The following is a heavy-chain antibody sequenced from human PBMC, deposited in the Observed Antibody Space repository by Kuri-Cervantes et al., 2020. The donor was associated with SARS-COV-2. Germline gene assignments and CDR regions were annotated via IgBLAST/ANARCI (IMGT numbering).Heavy chain of an antibody. CDR1: GGTFSSYA. J-gene: IGHJ6*02. D-gene: IGHD2-15*01. CDR2: IIPILGIA. Sequence: SVKVSCKASGGTFSSYAISWVRQAPGQGLEWMGGIIPILGIANYAQKFQGRVTITADKSTSTAYMELSSLRSEDTAVYYCARVAGSYYYYCGMDVWGQGTTVTVSS. V-gene: IGHV1-69*10. CDR3: ARVAGSYYYYCGMDV.